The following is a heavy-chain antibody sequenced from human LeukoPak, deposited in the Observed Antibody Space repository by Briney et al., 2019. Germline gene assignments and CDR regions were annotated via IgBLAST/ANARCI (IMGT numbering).Heavy chain of an antibody. CDR2: ISYDGSNK. Sequence: PGGSLRLSCAASGFTFSSYGMHWVRQAPGKGLEWVAVISYDGSNKYYADSVKGRFTISRDNSKNTLYLQMNSLRAEDTAVYYCAKPLVVTTTDYYFDYWGQGTLVTVSS. D-gene: IGHD2-21*02. CDR1: GFTFSSYG. CDR3: AKPLVVTTTDYYFDY. V-gene: IGHV3-30*18. J-gene: IGHJ4*02.